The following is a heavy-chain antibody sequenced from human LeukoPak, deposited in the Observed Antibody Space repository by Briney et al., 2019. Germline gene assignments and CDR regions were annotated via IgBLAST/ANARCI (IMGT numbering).Heavy chain of an antibody. V-gene: IGHV1-2*02. Sequence: ASVKVSCKASGYTFTDYYMHWVRQAPGQGLEWMVWINPYSGGTNYAQKLQGRVTMTIDTSITTAYLDLTRLTSDDTAVYYCARGECSSIDYWGQGTLVSVSS. CDR3: ARGECSSIDY. CDR1: GYTFTDYY. CDR2: INPYSGGT. J-gene: IGHJ4*02. D-gene: IGHD6-13*01.